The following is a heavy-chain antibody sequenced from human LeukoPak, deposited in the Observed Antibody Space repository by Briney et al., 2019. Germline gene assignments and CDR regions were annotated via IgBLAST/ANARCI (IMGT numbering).Heavy chain of an antibody. J-gene: IGHJ3*02. CDR3: ARAPLVAAAKEGAFDI. CDR1: GGSISSGGYY. CDR2: IYHSGST. V-gene: IGHV4-30-2*01. Sequence: SETLSLTCTVSGGSISSGGYYWSWIRQPPGKGLEWIGYIYHSGSTYYNPSPKSRVTISVGRSKNQFSLKLSSVTAADTAVYYCARAPLVAAAKEGAFDIWGQGTMVTVSS. D-gene: IGHD6-13*01.